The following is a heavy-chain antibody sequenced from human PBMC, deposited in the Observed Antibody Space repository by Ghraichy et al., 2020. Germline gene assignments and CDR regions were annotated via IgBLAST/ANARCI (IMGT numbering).Heavy chain of an antibody. J-gene: IGHJ6*02. Sequence: GGSLRLSCAASGFTVSSNYMSWVRQAPGKGLEWVSVIYSGGSTYYADSVKGRFTISRDNSKNTLYLQMNSLRADDTAVYYCARHSVLRYFDWLTGMDVWGQGTTVTVSS. CDR3: ARHSVLRYFDWLTGMDV. CDR1: GFTVSSNY. D-gene: IGHD3-9*01. V-gene: IGHV3-53*01. CDR2: IYSGGST.